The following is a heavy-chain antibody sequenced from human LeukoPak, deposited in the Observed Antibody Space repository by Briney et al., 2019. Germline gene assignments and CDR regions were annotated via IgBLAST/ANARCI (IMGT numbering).Heavy chain of an antibody. CDR2: IYYSGST. CDR1: GGSISSSSYY. J-gene: IGHJ4*02. V-gene: IGHV4-39*01. D-gene: IGHD6-13*01. CDR3: ARQGLAAAGFPFDY. Sequence: SETLSLTCTVSGGSISSSSYYWGWIRQPPGKGLEWIVSIYYSGSTYYNPSLKSRVTISVDTSKNQFSLKLSSVTAADTAVYYCARQGLAAAGFPFDYWGQGTLVTVSS.